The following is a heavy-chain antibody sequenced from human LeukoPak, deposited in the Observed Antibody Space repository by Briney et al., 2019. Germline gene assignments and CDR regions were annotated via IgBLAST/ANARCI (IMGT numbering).Heavy chain of an antibody. CDR1: GFTSGDFA. J-gene: IGHJ3*02. CDR3: TYYYDSSGYQRSAFDI. V-gene: IGHV3-49*04. CDR2: IRSEAYGGTT. D-gene: IGHD3-22*01. Sequence: GGSLRLSCTASGFTSGDFAMSWVRQAPGKGLEWVGLIRSEAYGGTTEYAASVKGRFTISRDDSKSIAYLQMNSLKTEDTAVYYCTYYYDSSGYQRSAFDIWGQGTMVTVPS.